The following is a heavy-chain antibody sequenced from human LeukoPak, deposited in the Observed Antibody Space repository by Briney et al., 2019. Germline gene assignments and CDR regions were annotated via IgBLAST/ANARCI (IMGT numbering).Heavy chain of an antibody. D-gene: IGHD1-26*01. J-gene: IGHJ4*02. CDR2: ISAYNGNT. CDR3: ARDMSGGATVGY. Sequence: GASVKVSCKASGYTFVSYRINWVRQAPGQGLEWMGWISAYNGNTNYAQNFQGRVTMTTDTSTSTAHMELRSLRSDDTAMYYCARDMSGGATVGYWGQGTLVTVSS. V-gene: IGHV1-18*01. CDR1: GYTFVSYR.